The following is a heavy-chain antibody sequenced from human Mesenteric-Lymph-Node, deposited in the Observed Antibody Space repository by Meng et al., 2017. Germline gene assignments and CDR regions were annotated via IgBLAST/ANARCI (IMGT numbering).Heavy chain of an antibody. Sequence: ASVKVSCKASGYTFTSYDINWVRQATGQGLEWMGWMNPNSGNTGYAQKFQGRVTMTRNTSISTAYMELSSLRSEDTAGYYCARDEWFVRYWGVWFDPWGQGTLVTVSS. J-gene: IGHJ5*02. CDR1: GYTFTSYD. V-gene: IGHV1-8*01. CDR2: MNPNSGNT. D-gene: IGHD2-21*01. CDR3: ARDEWFVRYWGVWFDP.